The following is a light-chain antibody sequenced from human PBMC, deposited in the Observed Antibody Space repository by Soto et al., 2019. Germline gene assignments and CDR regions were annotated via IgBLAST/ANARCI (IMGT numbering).Light chain of an antibody. CDR2: GAS. CDR1: QSVSSY. Sequence: EIVVTQAPATLSLSPWERATLSCRASQSVSSYLAWYQQKPGQAPRLLIYGASNRATGIPARFSGSGSGTDFTLTISSLEPEDFAVYYCQQRSNWPITFGQGTRLEIK. CDR3: QQRSNWPIT. J-gene: IGKJ5*01. V-gene: IGKV3-11*01.